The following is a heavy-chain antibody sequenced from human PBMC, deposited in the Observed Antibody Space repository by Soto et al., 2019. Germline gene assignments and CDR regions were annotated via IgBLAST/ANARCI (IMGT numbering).Heavy chain of an antibody. J-gene: IGHJ5*02. V-gene: IGHV5-51*03. Sequence: GEPLKISCKGSGYSFTTYWIGWVSQMPGKGLEWMGIFYPGDSDTRYSPSFQGQVTISADKAISTAYLQWSSLKASDTAMYYCARDYYDSSGSQGNWFDPWGQGTLVTVSS. CDR1: GYSFTTYW. D-gene: IGHD3-22*01. CDR3: ARDYYDSSGSQGNWFDP. CDR2: FYPGDSDT.